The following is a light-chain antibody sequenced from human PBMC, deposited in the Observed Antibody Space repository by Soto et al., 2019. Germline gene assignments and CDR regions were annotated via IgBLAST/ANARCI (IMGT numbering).Light chain of an antibody. J-gene: IGLJ1*01. V-gene: IGLV2-14*01. CDR1: SSDAGGYKS. Sequence: QSVLTQPASVSGSPGQPITISCSGTSSDAGGYKSVSWYQQPPGKAPKLMIYEVSYRPSGVSNRFSGSKSGNTASLTLSGIQAEDEADYYCCAYTTSNTLVFGTGTKVTV. CDR2: EVS. CDR3: CAYTTSNTLV.